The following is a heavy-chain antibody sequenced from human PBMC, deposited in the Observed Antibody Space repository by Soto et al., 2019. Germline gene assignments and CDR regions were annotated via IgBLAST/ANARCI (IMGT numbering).Heavy chain of an antibody. D-gene: IGHD3-3*01. CDR3: ARGVYDFWSGHPKGLDY. CDR1: GFTFSGSV. V-gene: IGHV3-73*01. Sequence: GSLRLSCAASGFTFSGSVMHWVRQASGKGLEWVGRIRNKANSYATAYAVSVKGKFTISRDDSRNTAYLQMNSLKTEDTAVYYCARGVYDFWSGHPKGLDYWGQGTVVTVSS. CDR2: IRNKANSYAT. J-gene: IGHJ4*02.